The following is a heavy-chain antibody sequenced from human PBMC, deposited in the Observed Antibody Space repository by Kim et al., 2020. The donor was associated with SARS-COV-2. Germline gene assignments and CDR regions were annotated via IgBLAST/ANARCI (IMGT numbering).Heavy chain of an antibody. D-gene: IGHD3-10*01. V-gene: IGHV3-53*01. CDR3: AGAMVRGVIITGGMDV. CDR2: IYSGGST. Sequence: GGSLRLSCAASGFTVSSNYMSWVRQAPGKGLEWVSVIYSGGSTYYADSVKGRFTISRDNSKNTLYLQMNRLRAEDTAVYYCAGAMVRGVIITGGMDVWGQGTTVTVSS. J-gene: IGHJ6*02. CDR1: GFTVSSNY.